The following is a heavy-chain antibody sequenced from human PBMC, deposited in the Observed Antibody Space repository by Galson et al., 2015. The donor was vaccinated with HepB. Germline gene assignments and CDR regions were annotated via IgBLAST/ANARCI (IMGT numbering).Heavy chain of an antibody. D-gene: IGHD3-16*01. CDR2: IYSAGST. CDR1: GFSVRSNY. Sequence: SLRLSCAASGFSVRSNYMSWVRQAPGKGLECVSVIYSAGSTYYADSVKGRFTISRDNFKNTLYLQMNSLRAEDTAVYYCWGGGSVEDYWGQGTLVTASS. CDR3: WGGGSVEDY. J-gene: IGHJ4*02. V-gene: IGHV3-53*01.